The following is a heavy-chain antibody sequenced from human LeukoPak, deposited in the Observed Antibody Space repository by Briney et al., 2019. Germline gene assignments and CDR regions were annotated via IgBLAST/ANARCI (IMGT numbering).Heavy chain of an antibody. CDR1: GFTFSSYW. D-gene: IGHD6-13*01. CDR2: IKQDGSEK. CDR3: ARGYSSSARNYYYYGMDV. Sequence: PGGSLRLSCAASGFTFSSYWMTWVRQAPGKGLEWVANIKQDGSEKYYVDPVKGRFTISRDNAKNTLYLQMNSLRAEDTAVYYCARGYSSSARNYYYYGMDVWGQGTTVTVSS. J-gene: IGHJ6*02. V-gene: IGHV3-7*01.